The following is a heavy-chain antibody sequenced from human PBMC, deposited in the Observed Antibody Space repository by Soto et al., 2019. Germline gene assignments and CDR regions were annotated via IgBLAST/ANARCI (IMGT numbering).Heavy chain of an antibody. D-gene: IGHD1-1*01. CDR1: GYTFTDYY. V-gene: IGHV1-2*02. CDR3: ARIGRTSAFDM. J-gene: IGHJ3*02. CDR2: IDPNSGDT. Sequence: QVHLVQPGAEVKKPGASVKVSCKASGYTFTDYYLNWVRQAPGQGLVWMGWIDPNSGDTNYAQVFQGRVTMTRDTSTSTVYMEVSSLRSDDTAMFYCARIGRTSAFDMWGQGTLVTVSS.